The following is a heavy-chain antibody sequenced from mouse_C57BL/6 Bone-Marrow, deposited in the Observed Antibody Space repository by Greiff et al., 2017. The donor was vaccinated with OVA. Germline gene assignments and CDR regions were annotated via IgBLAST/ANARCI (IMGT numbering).Heavy chain of an antibody. Sequence: ESGPGLVKPSQSLSLTCSVPGYSITSGYYWNWIRQFPGNKLEWMGYISYDGSNNYNPSLKNRISITRDTSKNQFFLKLNSVTTEDTATYYCARVEPSYAMDYWGQGTSVTVSS. J-gene: IGHJ4*01. CDR1: GYSITSGYY. CDR3: ARVEPSYAMDY. V-gene: IGHV3-6*01. CDR2: ISYDGSN.